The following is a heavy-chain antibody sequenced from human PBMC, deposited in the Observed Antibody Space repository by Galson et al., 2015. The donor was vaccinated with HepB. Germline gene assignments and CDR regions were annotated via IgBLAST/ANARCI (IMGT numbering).Heavy chain of an antibody. D-gene: IGHD2-2*01. V-gene: IGHV1-2*04. CDR3: ARASRYCSSTSCYLFDY. Sequence: SVKVSCKASGYTFTSYYMHWVRQAPGQGLEWMGWINPNSGGTNYAQKFQGWVTMTRDTSISTAYMELSRLRSDDTAVYYCARASRYCSSTSCYLFDYWGQGTLVTVSS. CDR2: INPNSGGT. J-gene: IGHJ4*02. CDR1: GYTFTSYY.